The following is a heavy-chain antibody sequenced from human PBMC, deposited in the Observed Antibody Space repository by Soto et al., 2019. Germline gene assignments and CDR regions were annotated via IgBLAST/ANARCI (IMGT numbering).Heavy chain of an antibody. Sequence: SLKISCAASVFPFTTYSLTWVRQAPGTGLEWVACTGSSSIYIYYADSVKARFTISRVNAQNSGFLQMNSRRASGPAVYFCASGTYCSSASCPNYCYVMDVWGRRSTGTV. J-gene: IGHJ6*02. CDR3: ASGTYCSSASCPNYCYVMDV. V-gene: IGHV3-21*06. CDR1: VFPFTTYS. CDR2: TGSSSIYI. D-gene: IGHD2-2*01.